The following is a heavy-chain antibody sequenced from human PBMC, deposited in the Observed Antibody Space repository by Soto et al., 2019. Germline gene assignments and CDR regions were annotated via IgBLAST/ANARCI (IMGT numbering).Heavy chain of an antibody. CDR2: ISSSSNYR. CDR3: ATEVPYWSSVNGTGF. D-gene: IGHD2-21*01. CDR1: GFTFSTYR. Sequence: EVQVVASGGGLVKPGGSLRLSCAASGFTFSTYRMNWVRQAPGKGLEWVSSISSSSNYRSYADSVKGRFTISRDNAENSLYLQMNSLRAEDTAVYYCATEVPYWSSVNGTGFWGQGTLGTVSS. V-gene: IGHV3-21*01. J-gene: IGHJ4*02.